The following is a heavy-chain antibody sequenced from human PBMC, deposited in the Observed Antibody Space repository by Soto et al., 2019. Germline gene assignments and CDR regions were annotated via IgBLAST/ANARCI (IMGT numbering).Heavy chain of an antibody. CDR3: VRDRGIGAAGS. Sequence: SETLSLTCTVSGGSISSYYWSWIRQPPGKGLEWIGYIYYSGSTNYNPSLKSRVTISVDTSKNQFSLKLTSVTAADTAVYYCVRDRGIGAAGSWGQGTLVTVSS. V-gene: IGHV4-59*12. D-gene: IGHD6-13*01. CDR1: GGSISSYY. CDR2: IYYSGST. J-gene: IGHJ5*02.